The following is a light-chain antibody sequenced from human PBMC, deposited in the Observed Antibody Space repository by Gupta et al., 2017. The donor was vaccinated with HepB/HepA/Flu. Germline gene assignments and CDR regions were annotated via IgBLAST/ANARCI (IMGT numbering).Light chain of an antibody. V-gene: IGKV1-9*01. J-gene: IGKJ2*01. CDR1: QGIGTY. Sequence: DIQLTQSPSFLSASVGDRVTITCRASQGIGTYLAWYQEKPDIAPKLLIYSASTLQSGVPSRFRGSGSGTEFTLTISGLQPEDVATYYCQQLNSYLLTFGQGTKLEIK. CDR3: QQLNSYLLT. CDR2: SAS.